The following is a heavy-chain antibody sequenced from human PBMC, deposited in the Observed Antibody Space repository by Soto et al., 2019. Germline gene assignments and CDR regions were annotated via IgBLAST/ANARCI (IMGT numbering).Heavy chain of an antibody. CDR1: DDSIRDYY. CDR2: MSYSGTT. D-gene: IGHD6-19*01. V-gene: IGHV4-59*01. CDR3: ARILYTSGWESDY. J-gene: IGHJ4*02. Sequence: QVQLQESGPGLVKPSETLSLTCTVSDDSIRDYYWNWIRQPPGKGLEWLGYMSYSGTTTYNPSLKSRVSTSIDTSRNELSLTLSSVTAADTAVYYCARILYTSGWESDYWGQGALVTVSS.